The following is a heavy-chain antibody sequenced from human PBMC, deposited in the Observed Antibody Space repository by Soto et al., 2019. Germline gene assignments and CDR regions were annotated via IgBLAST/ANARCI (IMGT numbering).Heavy chain of an antibody. CDR2: IYYSGST. CDR3: ARCLGTGGEYYYYYMDV. Sequence: SETLSLTCTVSGGSISSSSYYWGWIRQPPGKGLEWIGSIYYSGSTYYNPSLKSRVTISVDTSKNQFSLKLSSVTAADTAVYYCARCLGTGGEYYYYYMDVWGKGTTVTVSS. V-gene: IGHV4-39*01. CDR1: GGSISSSSYY. J-gene: IGHJ6*03. D-gene: IGHD3-16*01.